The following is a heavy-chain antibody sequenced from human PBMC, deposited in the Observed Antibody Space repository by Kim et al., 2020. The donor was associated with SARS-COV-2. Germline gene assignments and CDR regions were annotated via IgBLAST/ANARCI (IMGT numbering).Heavy chain of an antibody. CDR3: ARVSSGSSSWYWFDA. D-gene: IGHD6-13*01. V-gene: IGHV3-11*05. J-gene: IGHJ5*01. CDR1: GFTFSDYY. Sequence: GGSLRLSCAASGFTFSDYYMTWIRQAPGKGLEWLASISSSGSYIVYADSVKGRFSISRDNAKKSLYLQMNSLRAEDTAVYYCARVSSGSSSWYWFDAWG. CDR2: ISSSGSYI.